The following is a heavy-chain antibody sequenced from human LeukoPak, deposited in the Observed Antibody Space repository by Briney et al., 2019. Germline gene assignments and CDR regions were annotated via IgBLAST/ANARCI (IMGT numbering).Heavy chain of an antibody. CDR2: IKEDESAK. D-gene: IGHD1-26*01. CDR3: ARDVGGSLDY. CDR1: GFTFSTYW. Sequence: GGSLRLSCAASGFTFSTYWMAWVRPAPGKGLEWVANIKEDESAKHQADSVKGRFTIFRDNAQNSVYLQMSSLRGEDTAVYYCARDVGGSLDYWGQGTLVTVSS. J-gene: IGHJ4*02. V-gene: IGHV3-7*01.